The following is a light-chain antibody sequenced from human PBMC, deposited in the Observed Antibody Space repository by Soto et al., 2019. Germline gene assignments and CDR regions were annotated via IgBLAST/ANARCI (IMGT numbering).Light chain of an antibody. V-gene: IGLV2-14*01. CDR3: TSYTSSTTLDV. Sequence: QSVLTQPASVSGSPGQSITISCTGTSSDVGGYNYVSWYQQHPGKAPKLMIYEVSNRPSGVSNRFSGSKSGHTASLTISGLQSEDEADYFCTSYTSSTTLDVFGTRTKV. J-gene: IGLJ1*01. CDR1: SSDVGGYNY. CDR2: EVS.